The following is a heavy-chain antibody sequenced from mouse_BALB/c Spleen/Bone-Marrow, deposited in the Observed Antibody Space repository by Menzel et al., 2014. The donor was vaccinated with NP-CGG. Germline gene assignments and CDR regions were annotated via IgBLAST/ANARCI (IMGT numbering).Heavy chain of an antibody. D-gene: IGHD1-1*01. J-gene: IGHJ1*01. CDR2: IYPSDSYT. CDR1: GYTFTSYW. V-gene: IGHV1-69*02. Sequence: VQLQQSGADLVRPGASVKLSCKASGYTFTSYWINWVKQRPGQGLEWIGNIYPSDSYTNYNQKFRDKATLTVDKSSSTAYMQLSSPTSEDSAVYYCTRQDYYGNSYWYFDVWGAGTTVTVSS. CDR3: TRQDYYGNSYWYFDV.